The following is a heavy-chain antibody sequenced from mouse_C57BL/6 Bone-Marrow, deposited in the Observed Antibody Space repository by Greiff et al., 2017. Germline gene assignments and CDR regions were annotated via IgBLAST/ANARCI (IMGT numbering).Heavy chain of an antibody. Sequence: QVQLKESGPGILQPSQTLSLTCSFSGFSLSTFGMGVGWIRQPSGKGLEWLAHIWWDADKYYNPALKSRLTISKDTSKNQVFLKIANVDTADTATYYCALMAFYYDPYYYAMDYWGQGTSVTVSS. CDR2: IWWDADK. J-gene: IGHJ4*01. D-gene: IGHD2-4*01. V-gene: IGHV8-8*01. CDR3: ALMAFYYDPYYYAMDY. CDR1: GFSLSTFGMG.